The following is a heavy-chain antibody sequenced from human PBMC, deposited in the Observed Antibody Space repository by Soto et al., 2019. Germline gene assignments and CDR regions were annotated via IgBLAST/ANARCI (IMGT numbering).Heavy chain of an antibody. CDR3: ARDFWSGGGGMDV. Sequence: TSGTLSLTCTVSGGSISSGDYYWSWIRQPPGKGLEWIGYIYYSGSTYYNPSLKSRVTISVDTSKNQFSLKLSSVTAADTAVYYCARDFWSGGGGMDVWGQGTTVTVS. V-gene: IGHV4-30-4*01. CDR2: IYYSGST. CDR1: GGSISSGDYY. J-gene: IGHJ6*02. D-gene: IGHD3-3*01.